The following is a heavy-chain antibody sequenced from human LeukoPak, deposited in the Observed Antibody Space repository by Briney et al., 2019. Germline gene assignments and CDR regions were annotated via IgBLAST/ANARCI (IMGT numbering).Heavy chain of an antibody. J-gene: IGHJ4*02. Sequence: PGGSLRLSCAASGFTFSDSGMHWVRQAPGKGLEWVGRMRSKTQNYATAYAASVKGRFTISRDDSKNTAFLQMNSLKTEDTAVYYCTIYDDSSDLWGYWGQGTLVTVSS. CDR2: MRSKTQNYAT. CDR3: TIYDDSSDLWGY. CDR1: GFTFSDSG. V-gene: IGHV3-73*01. D-gene: IGHD3-22*01.